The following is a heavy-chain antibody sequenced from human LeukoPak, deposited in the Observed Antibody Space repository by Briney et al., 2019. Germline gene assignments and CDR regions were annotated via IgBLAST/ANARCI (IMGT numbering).Heavy chain of an antibody. CDR1: GFTFSSYA. CDR2: VFSDGTYK. V-gene: IGHV3-30*18. Sequence: GGSLRLSCAASGFTFSSYAMHWVRQAPGKGLEWVAVVFSDGTYKYYADSVKGRFTISRDNSKNMLFLQMNSLRAEDTAVYYCAKGPLYYYGDNAWFGPWGQGTLVTVSS. D-gene: IGHD4-17*01. CDR3: AKGPLYYYGDNAWFGP. J-gene: IGHJ5*02.